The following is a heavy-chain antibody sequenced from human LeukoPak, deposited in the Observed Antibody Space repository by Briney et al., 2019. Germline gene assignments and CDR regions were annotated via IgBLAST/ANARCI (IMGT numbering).Heavy chain of an antibody. D-gene: IGHD6-19*01. V-gene: IGHV4-4*07. CDR3: ARVGHGSGWYG. Sequence: PSETLSLTCTVSGGSISSYYWSWIRQPAGKGLEWIGRIYSSGSTSGSTNYNPSLKSRVTMSLDTSKNQFSLKLSSVTAADTAVYYCARVGHGSGWYGWGQGTLVTVSS. J-gene: IGHJ4*02. CDR2: IYSSGSTSGST. CDR1: GGSISSYY.